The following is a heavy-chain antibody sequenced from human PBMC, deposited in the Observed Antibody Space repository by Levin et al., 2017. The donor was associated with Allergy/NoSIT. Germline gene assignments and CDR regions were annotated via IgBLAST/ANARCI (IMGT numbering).Heavy chain of an antibody. CDR2: IIPIFGTA. V-gene: IGHV1-69*13. J-gene: IGHJ5*02. CDR1: GGTFSSYA. Sequence: SVKVSCKASGGTFSSYAISWVRQAPGQGLEWMGGIIPIFGTANYAQKFQGRVTITADESTSTAYMELSSLRSEDTAVYYCARRERDYGDYYRFDPWGQGTLVTVSS. D-gene: IGHD4-17*01. CDR3: ARRERDYGDYYRFDP.